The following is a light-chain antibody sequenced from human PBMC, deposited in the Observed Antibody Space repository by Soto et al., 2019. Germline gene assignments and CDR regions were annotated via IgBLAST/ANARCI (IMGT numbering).Light chain of an antibody. Sequence: IPLTQSPSSLSASVGDRVTITCRASQSISSWLAWYQQKPGKAPKLLIYDASSLESGVPSRFSGSGSGTEFTLTISRLEPEDFAVYYCQQYGSSWTFGQGTKV. V-gene: IGKV1-5*01. CDR1: QSISSW. CDR3: QQYGSSWT. J-gene: IGKJ1*01. CDR2: DAS.